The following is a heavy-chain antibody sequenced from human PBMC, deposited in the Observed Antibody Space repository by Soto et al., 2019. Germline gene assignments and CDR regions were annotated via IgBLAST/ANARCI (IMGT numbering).Heavy chain of an antibody. CDR3: AADPPNEENDAFDI. V-gene: IGHV5-51*01. J-gene: IGHJ3*02. CDR1: GYSFTSYW. D-gene: IGHD1-1*01. CDR2: IYPGDSDT. Sequence: GESLKIFCKGSGYSFTSYWIGWVRQMPGKGLEWMGIIYPGDSDTRYSPSFQGQVTMTRDTSTNTVYMELSSLRSDDTVVYYCAADPPNEENDAFDIWGQGTMVTVSS.